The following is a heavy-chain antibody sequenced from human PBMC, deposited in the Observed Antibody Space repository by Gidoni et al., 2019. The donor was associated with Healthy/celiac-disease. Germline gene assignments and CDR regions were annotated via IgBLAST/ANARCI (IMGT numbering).Heavy chain of an antibody. V-gene: IGHV3-7*01. J-gene: IGHJ6*02. D-gene: IGHD3-16*02. CDR3: ARGGGGLSPYYYYGMDV. CDR1: GFTFSSYW. CDR2: IKQDGSEK. Sequence: EVQLVESGGGLVQPGGSLRLSCAASGFTFSSYWMSWVRQAPGKGLEWVANIKQDGSEKYYVDSVKGRFTISRDNAKNSLYLQMNSLRAEDTAVYYCARGGGGLSPYYYYGMDVWGQGTTVTVSS.